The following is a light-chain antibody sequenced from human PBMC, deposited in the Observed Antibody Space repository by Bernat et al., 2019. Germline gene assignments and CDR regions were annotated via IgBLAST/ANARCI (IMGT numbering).Light chain of an antibody. Sequence: NFILTQPHSVSESPGKTVTISCTRSGGSITTNYVQWYQQRPGSSPTSVIYKDNQRASGVPDRFSGSIDGTSNSAFLTISGLKTEDEADYFCNSYVIINPVFGGGTNLTVL. J-gene: IGLJ3*02. CDR2: KDN. V-gene: IGLV6-57*01. CDR3: NSYVIINPV. CDR1: GGSITTNY.